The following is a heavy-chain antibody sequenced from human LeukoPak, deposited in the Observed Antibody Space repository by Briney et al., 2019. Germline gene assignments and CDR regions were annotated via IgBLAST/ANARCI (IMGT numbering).Heavy chain of an antibody. CDR1: GGSISSYY. D-gene: IGHD5-18*01. CDR2: IYYSGST. V-gene: IGHV4-59*01. J-gene: IGHJ4*02. Sequence: SETLSLTCTVSGGSISSYYCSWIRQPPGKGLEWIGYIYYSGSTNYNPSLKSRVTISVDTSKNQFSLKLSSVTAADTAVYYCARGLAMVEFDYWGQGTLVTVSS. CDR3: ARGLAMVEFDY.